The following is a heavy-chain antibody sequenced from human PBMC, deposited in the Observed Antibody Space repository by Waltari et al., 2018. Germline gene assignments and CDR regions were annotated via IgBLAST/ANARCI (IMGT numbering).Heavy chain of an antibody. CDR3: TRNPGY. J-gene: IGHJ4*02. CDR1: TSLTVYW. CDR2: MKTDETSI. V-gene: IGHV3-74*03. Sequence: EVQLVNSGGGFVQPGGSLIPPCVSSTSLTVYWLDWVRQARGKGLVWVSRMKTDETSITYADSVKGRFTISRDSAKNTYYLQMNSLRAEDTAVYYCTRNPGYWGQGTLVTVSS.